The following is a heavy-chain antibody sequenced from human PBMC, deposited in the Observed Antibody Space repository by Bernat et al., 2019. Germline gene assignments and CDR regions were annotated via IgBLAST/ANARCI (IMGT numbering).Heavy chain of an antibody. D-gene: IGHD3-9*01. J-gene: IGHJ3*02. CDR3: ASLLYYDILTGLLGAFDI. CDR2: IYYSGST. Sequence: QLQLQESGPGLVKPSETLSLTCTVSGGSISSSSYYWGWIRQPPGKGLEWIGSIYYSGSTYYNPSLKSLVTISVDTSKNQFSLKLSSVTAADTAVYYCASLLYYDILTGLLGAFDIWGQGTMVTVSS. CDR1: GGSISSSSYY. V-gene: IGHV4-39*01.